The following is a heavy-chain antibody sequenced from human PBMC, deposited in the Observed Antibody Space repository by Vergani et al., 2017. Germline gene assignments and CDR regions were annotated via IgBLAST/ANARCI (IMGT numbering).Heavy chain of an antibody. Sequence: VQLLESGGGLVQPGGSLRLSCAASGFTFSSYGMHWVRQAPGKGLEWVAVIWYDGSNKYYADSVKGRFTISRDNSKNTLYLQMNSLRAEDTALYYCAKVKGVAARPSAFDIWGQGTMVTVSS. V-gene: IGHV3-30*02. J-gene: IGHJ3*02. D-gene: IGHD6-6*01. CDR1: GFTFSSYG. CDR3: AKVKGVAARPSAFDI. CDR2: IWYDGSNK.